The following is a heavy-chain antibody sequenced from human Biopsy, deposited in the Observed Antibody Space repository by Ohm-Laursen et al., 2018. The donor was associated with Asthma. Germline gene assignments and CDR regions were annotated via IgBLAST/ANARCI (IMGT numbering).Heavy chain of an antibody. CDR3: ARAAITGIRGWFDP. Sequence: SQTLSLTCTVSGGSLSGYYWSWIRQSPGKGLEWIGEIDQSEYTNYNPSLKSRVTISADTSKNQFHLNLSSVTAADTAVYFCARAAITGIRGWFDPWGQGTQVTVSS. V-gene: IGHV4-34*01. CDR2: IDQSEYT. D-gene: IGHD1-20*01. J-gene: IGHJ5*02. CDR1: GGSLSGYY.